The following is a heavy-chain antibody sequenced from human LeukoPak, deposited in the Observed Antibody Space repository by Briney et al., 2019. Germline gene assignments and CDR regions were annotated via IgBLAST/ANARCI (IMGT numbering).Heavy chain of an antibody. J-gene: IGHJ6*03. V-gene: IGHV3-21*01. D-gene: IGHD4-17*01. CDR1: GFSFENCA. CDR2: ISSDSSYI. Sequence: GGSLRLSCAASGFSFENCAMHWVRQVPGKGLEWVSAISSDSSYIYYADSVRGRFTISRDNAKNSLYLQMSSLRAEDTAVYYCARIRDFGASYHYFYMDVWGKGTTVTVSS. CDR3: ARIRDFGASYHYFYMDV.